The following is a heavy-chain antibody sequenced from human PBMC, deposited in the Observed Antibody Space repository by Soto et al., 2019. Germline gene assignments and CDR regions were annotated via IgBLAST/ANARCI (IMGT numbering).Heavy chain of an antibody. CDR2: INHSGST. Sequence: SETLSLTCAVYGGSFSGYYWSWIRQPPGKGLEWIGEINHSGSTNYNPSLKSRVTISVDTSKNQFSLKLSSVTAADTAVYYCARVCDILTRPFIIDPWGQGTLVTVSS. CDR3: ARVCDILTRPFIIDP. J-gene: IGHJ5*02. CDR1: GGSFSGYY. V-gene: IGHV4-34*01. D-gene: IGHD3-9*01.